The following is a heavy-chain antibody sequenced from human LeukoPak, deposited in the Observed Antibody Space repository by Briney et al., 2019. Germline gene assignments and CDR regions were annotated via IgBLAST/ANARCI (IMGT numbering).Heavy chain of an antibody. CDR3: ARSSGRSAFDI. J-gene: IGHJ3*02. CDR2: ISYDGSNK. D-gene: IGHD3-10*01. V-gene: IGHV3-30-3*01. CDR1: GFTFSSYA. Sequence: GGSLRLSCAASGFTFSSYAMHWVRQAPGKGLEWVAVISYDGSNKYYADSVKGRFTISRDNSKNTLYLQMNSLRAEDTAVYYCARSSGRSAFDIWGQGTMVTVSS.